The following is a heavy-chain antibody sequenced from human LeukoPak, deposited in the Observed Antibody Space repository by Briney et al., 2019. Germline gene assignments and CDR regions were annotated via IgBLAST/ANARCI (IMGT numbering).Heavy chain of an antibody. D-gene: IGHD6-19*01. CDR1: GFTFSSYG. CDR3: AKDLHFLSSGWYAFDY. J-gene: IGHJ4*02. Sequence: PGGSLRLSCAASGFTFSSYGMHWVRQAPGKGLEWVAFIRYDGSNKYYADSVKGRFTISRDNSKNTLYLQMNSLRAEDTAVYYCAKDLHFLSSGWYAFDYWGQGTLVTVSS. V-gene: IGHV3-30*02. CDR2: IRYDGSNK.